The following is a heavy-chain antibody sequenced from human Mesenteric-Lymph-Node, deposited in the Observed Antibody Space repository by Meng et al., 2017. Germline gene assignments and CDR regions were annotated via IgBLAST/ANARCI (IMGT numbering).Heavy chain of an antibody. Sequence: AGSLCLSCTASGFTVSSSYMSWVRQAPGKGLEWVSLIYSGGTTYYADSVKGRFTISRDNSKNPLYLQMNSLRAEDTAVYYCTRGRLLWFGEDAFDIWGQGTRVTGSS. J-gene: IGHJ3*02. CDR2: IYSGGTT. CDR3: TRGRLLWFGEDAFDI. V-gene: IGHV3-53*01. CDR1: GFTVSSSY. D-gene: IGHD3-10*01.